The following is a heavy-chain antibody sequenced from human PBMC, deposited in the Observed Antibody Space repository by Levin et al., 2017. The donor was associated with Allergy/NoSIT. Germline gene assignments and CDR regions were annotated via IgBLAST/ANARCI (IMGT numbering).Heavy chain of an antibody. CDR3: ARDHMTTVVTARWYFDL. CDR1: GFTVSSNY. V-gene: IGHV3-53*01. CDR2: IYSGGST. D-gene: IGHD4-23*01. Sequence: GGSLRLSCAASGFTVSSNYMSWVRQAPGKGLEWVSVIYSGGSTYYADSVKGRFTISRDNSKNTLYLQMNSLRAEDTAVYYCARDHMTTVVTARWYFDLWGRGTLVTVSS. J-gene: IGHJ2*01.